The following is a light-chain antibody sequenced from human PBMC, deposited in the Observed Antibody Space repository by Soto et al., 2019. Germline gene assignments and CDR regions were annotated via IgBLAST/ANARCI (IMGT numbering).Light chain of an antibody. J-gene: IGLJ1*01. V-gene: IGLV2-14*01. CDR1: SSDVGGYNY. Sequence: QSVPTQPASVSGSPGQSITISCTGTSSDVGGYNYVSWYQQHPGKAPKLMIYDVSNRPSGVSNRFSGSKSGNTASLTISGLQAEDEADYYCSSYTSSSTLSLYVFGTGTKVTVL. CDR2: DVS. CDR3: SSYTSSSTLSLYV.